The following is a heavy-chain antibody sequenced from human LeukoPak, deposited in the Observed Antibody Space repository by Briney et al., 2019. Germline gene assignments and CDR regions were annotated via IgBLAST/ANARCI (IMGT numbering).Heavy chain of an antibody. CDR2: ISYDGSNK. V-gene: IGHV3-30*18. CDR1: GFTFSSYG. Sequence: GGSLRLSCAASGFTFSSYGMRWVRQAPGKGLEWVAVISYDGSNKYYADSVKGRFTISRDNSKNTLYLQMNSLRAEDTAVYYCAKAQAYGGFDYWGQGTLVTVSS. J-gene: IGHJ4*02. CDR3: AKAQAYGGFDY. D-gene: IGHD3-16*01.